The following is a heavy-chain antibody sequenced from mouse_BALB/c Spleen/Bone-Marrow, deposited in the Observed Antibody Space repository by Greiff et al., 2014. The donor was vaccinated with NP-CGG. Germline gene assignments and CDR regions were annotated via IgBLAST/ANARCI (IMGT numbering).Heavy chain of an antibody. CDR1: GYSITSDYA. Sequence: VQLQQPGPGLVKPSQSLSLTCTVTGYSITSDYAWNWIRQFPGNKLEWMGYISYSGSTAYNPFLSSRISITRDTSKNQFFLQLNSVTTEDTATYYCARRGYYGSSLDYWGQGTTLTVSS. V-gene: IGHV3-2*02. CDR3: ARRGYYGSSLDY. CDR2: ISYSGST. D-gene: IGHD1-1*01. J-gene: IGHJ2*01.